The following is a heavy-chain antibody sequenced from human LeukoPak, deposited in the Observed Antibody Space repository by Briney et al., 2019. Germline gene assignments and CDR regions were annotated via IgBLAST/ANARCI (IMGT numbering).Heavy chain of an antibody. Sequence: GGSLRLSCAASGFTFTSYPMNWVRQAPGKGLEWISYISSSSSTIFYADSVKGRFTISRDNAHNSLYLQMNSLRDEDTAVYYCASDWWIFDSWGQGTLVTVSS. CDR3: ASDWWIFDS. CDR2: ISSSSSTI. CDR1: GFTFTSYP. D-gene: IGHD5-12*01. V-gene: IGHV3-48*02. J-gene: IGHJ4*02.